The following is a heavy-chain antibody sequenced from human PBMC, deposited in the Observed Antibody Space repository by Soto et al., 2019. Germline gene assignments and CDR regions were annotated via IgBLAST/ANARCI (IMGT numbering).Heavy chain of an antibody. J-gene: IGHJ4*02. CDR1: GFNFNNYG. D-gene: IGHD2-2*01. V-gene: IGHV3-21*01. CDR3: AREDSIIIPAVSEF. CDR2: VSKSDYT. Sequence: GGSLRLSCAVSGFNFNNYGINWVRQAPGKGLEWVSSVSKSDYTYYSDSVKGRFTISRDNAKNSVSLQMNTLRAEDTAVYYGAREDSIIIPAVSEFWGQGTLVTVSS.